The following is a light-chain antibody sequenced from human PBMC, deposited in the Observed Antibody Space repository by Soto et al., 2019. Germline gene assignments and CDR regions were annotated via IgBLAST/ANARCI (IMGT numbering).Light chain of an antibody. CDR1: QSVGSY. J-gene: IGKJ5*01. V-gene: IGKV3-11*01. Sequence: ERVMTQSPATLSLSPGERATLSCRASQSVGSYLAWYQQRPGQAPRLLIYDASDRATGIPARFSGSGSGTDFTLTISSLEPEDFAVYYCQQRTNWPITFGQGTRLEIK. CDR3: QQRTNWPIT. CDR2: DAS.